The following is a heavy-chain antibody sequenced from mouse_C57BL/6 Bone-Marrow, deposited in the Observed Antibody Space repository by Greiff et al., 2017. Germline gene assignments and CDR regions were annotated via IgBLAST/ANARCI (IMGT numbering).Heavy chain of an antibody. CDR3: ARFDYDAWFAY. CDR2: INPNNGGT. D-gene: IGHD2-4*01. J-gene: IGHJ3*01. Sequence: EVQLQQSGPELVKPGASVKISRKASGYTFTDYYMNWVKQSHGKSLEWIGDINPNNGGTSYNQKFKGKATLTVDKSSSTAYMELRSLTSEDSAVYYCARFDYDAWFAYWGQGTLVTVSA. V-gene: IGHV1-26*01. CDR1: GYTFTDYY.